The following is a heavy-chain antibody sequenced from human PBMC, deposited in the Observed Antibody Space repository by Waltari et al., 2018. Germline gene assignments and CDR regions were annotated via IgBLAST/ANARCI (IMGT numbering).Heavy chain of an antibody. CDR1: GYPFTHYY. CDR2: INPNNGNT. D-gene: IGHD3-10*01. J-gene: IGHJ4*02. V-gene: IGHV1-2*02. Sequence: QVQLVQSGAEVKRPGASVVVSCTTSGYPFTHYYIHWVRQAPGRGLESMGWINPNNGNTKLIERFQGRVTLTGDTSTSTVYMQLSSLTSDDTAIYFCARGFGVLPGYWGQGTLVTVSS. CDR3: ARGFGVLPGY.